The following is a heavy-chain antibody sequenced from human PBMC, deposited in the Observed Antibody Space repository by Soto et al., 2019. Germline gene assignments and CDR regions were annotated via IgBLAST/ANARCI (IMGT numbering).Heavy chain of an antibody. Sequence: GESLNVSCKGSGYSFTSYWIGWMRQMPGQGLEWMGIIYPGHSDTRYSPSFHGQVTISADKSITTAYLQSSSLTAPDTAMYYCARRHCSSTRCSFGNFDYWGKGTLVTVSS. CDR1: GYSFTSYW. CDR3: ARRHCSSTRCSFGNFDY. CDR2: IYPGHSDT. D-gene: IGHD2-2*01. J-gene: IGHJ4*02. V-gene: IGHV5-51*01.